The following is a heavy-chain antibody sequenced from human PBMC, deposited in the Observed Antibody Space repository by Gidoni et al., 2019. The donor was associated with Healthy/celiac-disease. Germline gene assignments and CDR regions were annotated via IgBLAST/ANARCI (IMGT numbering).Heavy chain of an antibody. J-gene: IGHJ6*02. D-gene: IGHD6-13*01. CDR2: ISYDGSNK. CDR1: GFTFSSYA. CDR3: ARDYSWYPIPYGMDV. V-gene: IGHV3-30*16. Sequence: QVQLVESGGGVVQPGRSLRLSCAASGFTFSSYAMHWVRQAPGKGLAWVAVISYDGSNKYYADSVKGRFTISRDNSKNTLYLQMNSLRAEDTAVYYCARDYSWYPIPYGMDVWGQGTTVTVSS.